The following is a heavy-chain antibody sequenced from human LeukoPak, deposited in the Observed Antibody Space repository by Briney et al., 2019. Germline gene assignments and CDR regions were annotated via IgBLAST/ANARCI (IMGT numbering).Heavy chain of an antibody. V-gene: IGHV1-8*01. J-gene: IGHJ4*02. D-gene: IGHD2-21*01. CDR1: GYTFSSYD. CDR3: ARSFVGTRKRNDY. CDR2: MNPNSGNT. Sequence: ASVKLSCKASGYTFSSYDINWVRQATGQGLGWMGWMNPNSGNTGYAQRFQGRVTMTRSTSISTAYMGLSSLTSDDTAVYYCARSFVGTRKRNDYWGQGTLVTVSS.